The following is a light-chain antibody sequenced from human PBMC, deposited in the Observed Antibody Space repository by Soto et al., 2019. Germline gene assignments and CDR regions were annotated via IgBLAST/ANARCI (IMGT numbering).Light chain of an antibody. J-gene: IGKJ5*01. Sequence: EIVLTQSPGTLSLSPGERATLSCRASQSVSSSYLAWYQQKPGQAPRLLIYGASSRATGIPDRFSGSGSGTVFTLTISRPEPEDLAVYYCQQYGSSTPFGQGTRLEIK. CDR2: GAS. CDR3: QQYGSSTP. CDR1: QSVSSSY. V-gene: IGKV3-20*01.